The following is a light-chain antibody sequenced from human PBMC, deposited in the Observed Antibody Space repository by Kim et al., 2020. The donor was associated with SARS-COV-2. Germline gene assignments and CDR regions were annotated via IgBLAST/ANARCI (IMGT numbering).Light chain of an antibody. V-gene: IGKV1-9*01. CDR1: QGVSSS. CDR2: AAS. J-gene: IGKJ2*01. Sequence: DIQLTQSPSVLSASVGDRVTITCRASQGVSSSLAWYQQKPGQAPKLLIYAASTLQSGVPSSFSGSGSGTEFTLTINGLQPEDFATYYCQQLNSHPYTFGQGTKLEI. CDR3: QQLNSHPYT.